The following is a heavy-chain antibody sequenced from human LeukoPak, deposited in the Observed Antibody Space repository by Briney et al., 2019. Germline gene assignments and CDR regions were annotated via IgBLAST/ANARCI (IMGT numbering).Heavy chain of an antibody. CDR3: ARARDYGAMYYFDY. V-gene: IGHV6-1*01. CDR2: TYYRSKWFH. CDR1: GDSVSSNRVA. D-gene: IGHD4/OR15-4a*01. J-gene: IGHJ4*02. Sequence: SQTLSLTCAVSGDSVSSNRVAWNWIRQSPSRGLEWLGRTYYRSKWFHDYGVSVKGRLTINPDTSKNQFSLQLNSVTPEDAAVYYCARARDYGAMYYFDYWGQGTLVTVPS.